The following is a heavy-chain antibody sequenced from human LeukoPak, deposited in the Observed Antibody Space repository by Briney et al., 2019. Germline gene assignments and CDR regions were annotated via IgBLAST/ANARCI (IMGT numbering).Heavy chain of an antibody. Sequence: GGSLRLSCAASGFIFSTYAMSWVRQAPGKGLEWVSAISGGSTMNTYYADSVKGRFTISRDNSKNTLYLQMNSLRDDDTAGYYCAKDPVIGAPHVFDIWGQGTMVTVSS. V-gene: IGHV3-23*01. CDR3: AKDPVIGAPHVFDI. J-gene: IGHJ3*02. CDR1: GFIFSTYA. CDR2: ISGGSTMNT.